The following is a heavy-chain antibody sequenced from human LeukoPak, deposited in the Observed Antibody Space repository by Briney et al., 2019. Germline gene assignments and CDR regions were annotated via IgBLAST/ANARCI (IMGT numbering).Heavy chain of an antibody. D-gene: IGHD6-13*01. J-gene: IGHJ4*02. Sequence: GGSLRLSCAASGFTFSFYAMSWVRQAPGKGLEWVAGITSSGNTTYYADSVKGRFTISRDNAKNSLYLQMNSLRAEDTALYYCAKAAAAPGFDFWGQGTLVTVSS. V-gene: IGHV3-23*01. CDR3: AKAAAAPGFDF. CDR2: ITSSGNTT. CDR1: GFTFSFYA.